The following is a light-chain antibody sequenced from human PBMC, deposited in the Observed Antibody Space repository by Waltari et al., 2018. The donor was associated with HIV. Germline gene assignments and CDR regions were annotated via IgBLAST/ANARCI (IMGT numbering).Light chain of an antibody. CDR1: DSDFGLYNF. Sequence: HSDLTQPASVSGFLGQSITISCTGGDSDFGLYNFISWYQQQPGKVPKLLLYEVDTRASGIPGRFSGSKSGNTASLTITGLQIEDEGLYYCASYTADDTVLFGGGTTVTVL. J-gene: IGLJ2*01. CDR3: ASYTADDTVL. V-gene: IGLV2-14*01. CDR2: EVD.